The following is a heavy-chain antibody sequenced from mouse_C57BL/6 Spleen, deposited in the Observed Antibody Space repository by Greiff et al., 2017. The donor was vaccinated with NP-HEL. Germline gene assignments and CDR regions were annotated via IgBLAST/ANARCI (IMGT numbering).Heavy chain of an antibody. J-gene: IGHJ4*01. CDR1: GFTFSDYG. Sequence: EVQLQESGGGLVKPGGSLKLSCAASGFTFSDYGMHWVRQAPEQGLEWVAYISRGSSTTYYADTVKGRFTISRDNAKNTLFLQMTSLRSEDTAMYYCVRIGIYYYGRGDMDYWGQGTSVTVSS. V-gene: IGHV5-17*01. CDR2: ISRGSSTT. CDR3: VRIGIYYYGRGDMDY. D-gene: IGHD1-1*01.